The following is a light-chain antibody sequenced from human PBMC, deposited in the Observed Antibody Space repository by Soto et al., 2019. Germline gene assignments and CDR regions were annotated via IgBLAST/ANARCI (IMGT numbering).Light chain of an antibody. Sequence: QSSLTHPRSVSGSPGQSVTISCTGTSSDVGGYNYVSWYQQHPGKAPKLMIYDVSKRPSGVPDRFSGSKSGNTASLTISGLQAEDEADYYCCSYAGSYTLYVFGTGTKVTGL. V-gene: IGLV2-11*01. CDR1: SSDVGGYNY. J-gene: IGLJ1*01. CDR2: DVS. CDR3: CSYAGSYTLYV.